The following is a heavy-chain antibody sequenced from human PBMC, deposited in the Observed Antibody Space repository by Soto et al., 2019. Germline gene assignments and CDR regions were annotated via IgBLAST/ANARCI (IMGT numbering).Heavy chain of an antibody. Sequence: GGSLRLSCAASGFTFSSYAMSWVRQAPGKGLEWVSAISGSGGSTYYADSVKGRFTISRDNSKNTLYLQMNSLRAEDTAVYYCAKSMNYYDSSGYYPEYYYYYGMDVWGQGTTVTVSS. CDR2: ISGSGGST. J-gene: IGHJ6*02. CDR3: AKSMNYYDSSGYYPEYYYYYGMDV. V-gene: IGHV3-23*01. CDR1: GFTFSSYA. D-gene: IGHD3-22*01.